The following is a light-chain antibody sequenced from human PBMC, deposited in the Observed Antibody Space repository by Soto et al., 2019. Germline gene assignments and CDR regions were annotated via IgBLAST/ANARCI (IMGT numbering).Light chain of an antibody. CDR3: QQYNSYSGLT. CDR2: TAS. Sequence: DIQMTQSPSPLSASVGDRVPITCRASQSISSWLAWYQQKPGKAPKPLIYTASSLESGVPSRFSGSGSGTEFTLSISSLQPADFEPYYCQQYNSYSGLTFGGGTKVEIK. CDR1: QSISSW. V-gene: IGKV1-5*03. J-gene: IGKJ4*01.